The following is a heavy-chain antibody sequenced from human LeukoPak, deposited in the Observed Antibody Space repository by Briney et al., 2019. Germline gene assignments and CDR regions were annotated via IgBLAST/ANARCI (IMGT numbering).Heavy chain of an antibody. V-gene: IGHV3-21*01. CDR1: GLTFNSYS. CDR2: ISGSRSYI. J-gene: IGHJ4*02. Sequence: PGGSLRLSCAASGLTFNSYSMNWVRQAPGKGLEWVSSISGSRSYIYYADSVKGRFTISRDNAKNSLYLQMNSLRAEDDTAVYYCAREGRRPIAAFDYWGQGTLVTVSS. D-gene: IGHD2-15*01. CDR3: AREGRRPIAAFDY.